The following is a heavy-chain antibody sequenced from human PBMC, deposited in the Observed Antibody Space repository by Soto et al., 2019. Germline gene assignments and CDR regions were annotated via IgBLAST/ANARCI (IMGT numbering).Heavy chain of an antibody. Sequence: GGSLRLSCAASGFTFSSYSMNCVRQAPGKGLEWVSSISSSSSYIYYADSVKGRFTISRDNAKNSLYLQMNSLRAEDTAVYYCARLLPNDYGDDYNWFDPWGQGTLVTVSS. V-gene: IGHV3-21*01. CDR2: ISSSSSYI. CDR1: GFTFSSYS. CDR3: ARLLPNDYGDDYNWFDP. D-gene: IGHD4-17*01. J-gene: IGHJ5*02.